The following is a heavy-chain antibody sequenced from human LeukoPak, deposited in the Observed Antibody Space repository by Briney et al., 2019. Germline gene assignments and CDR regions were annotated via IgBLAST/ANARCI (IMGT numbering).Heavy chain of an antibody. J-gene: IGHJ4*02. D-gene: IGHD6-6*01. Sequence: ASVKVSCKASGYTFTGYYMHWVRQAPGQGLEWMGWINPNSGGTNYARKFQGRVTMTRDTSISTAYMELSRLRSDDTAVYYCARERPSSIAAPSDYWGQGTLVTVSS. V-gene: IGHV1-2*02. CDR3: ARERPSSIAAPSDY. CDR2: INPNSGGT. CDR1: GYTFTGYY.